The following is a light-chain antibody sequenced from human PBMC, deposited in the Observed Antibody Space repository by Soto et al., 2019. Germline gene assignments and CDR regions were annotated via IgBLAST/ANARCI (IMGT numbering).Light chain of an antibody. CDR2: DAS. Sequence: DIEMTQSPSTVSASVGDRVTITCRASQTITTRLAWYHQKPGKAPKVLIYDASTLESGVPSRFSGSGSGTEFILTISSLQSDDFGSYYCQHYGGLWTFGRGTKIEVK. CDR1: QTITTR. CDR3: QHYGGLWT. J-gene: IGKJ1*01. V-gene: IGKV1-5*01.